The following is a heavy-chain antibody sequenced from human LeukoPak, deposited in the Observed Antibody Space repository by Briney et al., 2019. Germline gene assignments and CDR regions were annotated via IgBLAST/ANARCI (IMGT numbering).Heavy chain of an antibody. J-gene: IGHJ6*03. CDR1: GFTFSDYG. D-gene: IGHD7-27*01. V-gene: IGHV3-30*02. CDR2: IRYDGSDK. CDR3: EKLGINYYYMDV. Sequence: GGSLRLSCAASGFTFSDYGMHWVRQAPGKGLECVAFIRYDGSDKYFADSVKGRFTVSRDNSKNTLYLQMNNLRAEDTAVYYCEKLGINYYYMDVWGKGTTVIVSS.